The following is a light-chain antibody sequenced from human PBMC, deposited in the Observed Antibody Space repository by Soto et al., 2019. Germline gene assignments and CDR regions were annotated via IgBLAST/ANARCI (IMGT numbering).Light chain of an antibody. CDR2: GAS. J-gene: IGKJ4*01. V-gene: IGKV3-20*01. CDR1: QSVRSSY. Sequence: ETVLTQTPATLSLSAGERATRSCRASQSVRSSYLAWYQHKPGQAPRLLIHGASSRVTGIPDWFSGSGSGTDFTLTITILEPEDFAVYCCQQYQSLTFGGGTKVDTK. CDR3: QQYQSLT.